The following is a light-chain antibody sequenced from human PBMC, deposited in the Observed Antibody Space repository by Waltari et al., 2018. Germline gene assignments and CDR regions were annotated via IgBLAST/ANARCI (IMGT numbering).Light chain of an antibody. J-gene: IGLJ2*01. Sequence: SYELTQAPSVSVSPGQTARITCSGDALPTNYVYWYQQKPGRAPILMMSKDRERPSDIPERFSGSTSGGTVTLTISGVQAEDEADYYCQSADSSGSVIFGGGTKLTVL. CDR3: QSADSSGSVI. CDR1: ALPTNY. V-gene: IGLV3-25*03. CDR2: KDR.